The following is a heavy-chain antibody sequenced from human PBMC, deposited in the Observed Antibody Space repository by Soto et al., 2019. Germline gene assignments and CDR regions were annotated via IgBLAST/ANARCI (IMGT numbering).Heavy chain of an antibody. D-gene: IGHD2-2*01. CDR3: ARVLVPAAGYYYYYGMDV. V-gene: IGHV3-33*01. CDR1: GFTFISYG. CDR2: IWYDGSNK. J-gene: IGHJ6*02. Sequence: GGSLRLSCAASGFTFISYGMRCCGHSPFKWREWVAVIWYDGSNKYYADSVKGRFTISRDNSKNTLYLQMNSLRAEDTAVYYCARVLVPAAGYYYYYGMDVWGQGTTVTVSS.